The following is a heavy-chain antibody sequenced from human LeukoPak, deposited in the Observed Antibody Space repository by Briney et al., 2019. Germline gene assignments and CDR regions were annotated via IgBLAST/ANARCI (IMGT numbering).Heavy chain of an antibody. J-gene: IGHJ6*04. CDR3: ARVDIIAPMDV. Sequence: ASVKVSCKASGYTFTSYNINWVRQATGQGLEWMGWMNPNSGNTGYAQRFQGRVTMTRNTSISTAYMELSSLRSEDTAVYYCARVDIIAPMDVWGKGTTVTVSS. V-gene: IGHV1-8*01. CDR2: MNPNSGNT. CDR1: GYTFTSYN. D-gene: IGHD2/OR15-2a*01.